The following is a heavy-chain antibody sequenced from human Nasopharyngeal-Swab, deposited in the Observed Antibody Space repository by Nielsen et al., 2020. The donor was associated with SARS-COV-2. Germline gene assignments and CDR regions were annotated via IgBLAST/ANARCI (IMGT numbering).Heavy chain of an antibody. CDR1: GYSFANYW. CDR2: IYPGNSDT. CDR3: ARRAARDGYNYEVDP. D-gene: IGHD5-24*01. J-gene: IGHJ5*02. Sequence: GESLKISCTGFGYSFANYWIGWVRQMPGKGLEWLGSIYPGNSDTRYSPAFHGRVTISADKSINTAYLQWTSLRASDTAVCYCARRAARDGYNYEVDPWGQGTLVTVSS. V-gene: IGHV5-51*01.